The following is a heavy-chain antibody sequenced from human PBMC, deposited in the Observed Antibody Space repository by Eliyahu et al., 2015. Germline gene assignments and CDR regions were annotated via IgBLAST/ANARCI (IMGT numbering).Heavy chain of an antibody. D-gene: IGHD3-10*01. V-gene: IGHV4-39*01. Sequence: QLQLQESGPGLVKPSETLSLTCPVSGDSXSSSSYYXGWXRXAPGXGLAGIGRMCYSETGSMCYSSETTYYNPSLRSRVTISVDTAKNQFSLKLSSVTAADTAVYYCARHYYAGSGRYRSFDPWGRGTLVTVSS. J-gene: IGHJ5*02. CDR1: GDSXSSSSYY. CDR2: MCYSETGSMCYSSETT. CDR3: ARHYYAGSGRYRSFDP.